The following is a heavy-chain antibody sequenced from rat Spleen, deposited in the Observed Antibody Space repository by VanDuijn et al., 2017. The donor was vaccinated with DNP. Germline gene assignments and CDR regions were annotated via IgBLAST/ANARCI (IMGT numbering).Heavy chain of an antibody. J-gene: IGHJ2*01. CDR1: GYSITTSY. CDR2: ISYSGTS. CDR3: ARFYYTSHLDY. Sequence: EVQLQESGPGLVRPSQSLSLTCSVTGYSITTSYWGWIRRFPGNEMEWIGHISYSGTSTYNPSLQSRVSITRDTSKNHFFLQLTSVTSEDTATYYCARFYYTSHLDYWGRGVMVTVSS. V-gene: IGHV3-1*01. D-gene: IGHD1-1*01.